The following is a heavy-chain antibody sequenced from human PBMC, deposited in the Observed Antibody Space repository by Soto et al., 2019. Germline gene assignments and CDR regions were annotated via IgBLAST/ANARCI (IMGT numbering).Heavy chain of an antibody. J-gene: IGHJ6*02. Sequence: ASVKVSCKASGYTFTSYGISWVRQAPGQGLEWMGWISAYNGNTNYAQKLQGRVTMTTDTSTSTAYMELRSLRSDDTAVYYCARGGVIGPRYYYGMDVWGQGTTVTVSS. CDR2: ISAYNGNT. D-gene: IGHD3-16*01. CDR3: ARGGVIGPRYYYGMDV. CDR1: GYTFTSYG. V-gene: IGHV1-18*04.